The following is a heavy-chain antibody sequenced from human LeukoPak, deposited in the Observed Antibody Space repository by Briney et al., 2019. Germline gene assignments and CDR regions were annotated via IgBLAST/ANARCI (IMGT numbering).Heavy chain of an antibody. D-gene: IGHD1-26*01. J-gene: IGHJ3*02. CDR3: ARVGGSYYGGAFDI. CDR2: IYSGGSA. Sequence: GGSLRLSCAASGFTVSSNYMSWVRQAPGKGLEWVSVIYSGGSAYYADSVKGRFTISRDNSKNTLYLQMNSLRAEDTAVYYCARVGGSYYGGAFDIWGQGTMVTVSS. V-gene: IGHV3-53*01. CDR1: GFTVSSNY.